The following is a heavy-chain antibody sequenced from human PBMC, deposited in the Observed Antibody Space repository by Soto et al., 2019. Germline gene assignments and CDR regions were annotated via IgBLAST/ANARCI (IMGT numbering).Heavy chain of an antibody. V-gene: IGHV3-9*01. CDR3: AKVSSSSGYFQH. D-gene: IGHD6-6*01. CDR2: ISWNSGYI. J-gene: IGHJ1*01. CDR1: GFIFNDYA. Sequence: EVELVESGGGLVQPGRSLRLSCAASGFIFNDYAMHWVRQVPGKGLEWVSGISWNSGYIGYADSVKGRFTISRDNPKNSLYLQMNSLGSEDTALYYCAKVSSSSGYFQHWGQGTLVTVSS.